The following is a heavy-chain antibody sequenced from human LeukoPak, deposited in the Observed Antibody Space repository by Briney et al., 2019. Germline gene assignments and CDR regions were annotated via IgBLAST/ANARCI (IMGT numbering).Heavy chain of an antibody. CDR3: ARDAEFYYYDSSGYRPRGVYFDY. V-gene: IGHV4-4*07. Sequence: SETLSLTCTVSGGSISSYYWSWIRQPAGKGLQWIGRIYTSGSTNYNPSLKSRVTISVDKSKNQLSLKLSSVTAADTAVYYCARDAEFYYYDSSGYRPRGVYFDYWGQGTLVTVSS. CDR1: GGSISSYY. D-gene: IGHD3-22*01. CDR2: IYTSGST. J-gene: IGHJ4*02.